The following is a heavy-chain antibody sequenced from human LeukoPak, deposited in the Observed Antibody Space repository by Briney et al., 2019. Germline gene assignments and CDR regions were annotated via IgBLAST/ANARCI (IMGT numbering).Heavy chain of an antibody. CDR2: IWYDGSNK. D-gene: IGHD2-2*01. CDR1: GFTFSSYG. CDR3: ARGGDIAVVPAAMVGP. J-gene: IGHJ5*02. V-gene: IGHV3-33*01. Sequence: GRSLRLSCAASGFTFSSYGMHWVRQAPGKGLEWVAVIWYDGSNKYYADSVKGRFTISRDNSKNTLYLQMNSLRAEDTAVYYCARGGDIAVVPAAMVGPWGQGTLVTVSS.